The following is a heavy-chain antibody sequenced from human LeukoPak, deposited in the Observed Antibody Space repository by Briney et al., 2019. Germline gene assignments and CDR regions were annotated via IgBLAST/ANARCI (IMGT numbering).Heavy chain of an antibody. CDR2: IVPILGIA. V-gene: IGHV1-69*04. CDR3: ARVSASRFDP. Sequence: SVKVSCKASGGTFSSYAISWVRQAPGQGLEWMGRIVPILGIANYAQKFQGRVTITADKSTSTAYMELSSLRSEDTAVYYCARVSASRFDPWGQGTLVTVSS. J-gene: IGHJ5*02. CDR1: GGTFSSYA.